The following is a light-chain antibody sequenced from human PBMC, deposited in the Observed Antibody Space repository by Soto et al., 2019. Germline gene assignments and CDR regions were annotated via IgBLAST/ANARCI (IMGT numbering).Light chain of an antibody. CDR1: QSVSSK. J-gene: IGKJ4*01. CDR3: QQYNDWPPA. V-gene: IGKV3-15*01. CDR2: GAS. Sequence: ETVMTQSPATLSLSPGERATLSFRASQSVSSKLVWYQQKPGQAPRFLIYGASTRATGIPARFRGSGSGTEFTLTIDSLQSEDFAVYYCQQYNDWPPAFGGGTKVDI.